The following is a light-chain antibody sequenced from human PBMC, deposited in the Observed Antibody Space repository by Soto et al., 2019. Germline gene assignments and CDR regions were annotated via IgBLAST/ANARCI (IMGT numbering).Light chain of an antibody. CDR1: QSVSSN. Sequence: EIVMTQSPATLSVSPGERATLSCRASQSVSSNLAWYQQKPGQAPRLLIYGASTRATGIPARFRGSGSGTEFTLTISSLQSEDFAVYYGQQYNNWPPETFGQGTKVEIK. V-gene: IGKV3-15*01. CDR3: QQYNNWPPET. CDR2: GAS. J-gene: IGKJ1*01.